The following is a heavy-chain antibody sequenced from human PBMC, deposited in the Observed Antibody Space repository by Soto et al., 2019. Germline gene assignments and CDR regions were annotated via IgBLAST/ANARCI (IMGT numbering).Heavy chain of an antibody. V-gene: IGHV3-7*05. Sequence: VGSQILSWASSGVTFRSYVRILVRQTQGKGLEWVANIKQDGSEKYYVDSVKGRFTISRDNAKNSLYLQMNSLRAEDTAVYYCARDIVVVVAATTHYYYYGMDVRGQGTTVTVSS. CDR1: GVTFRSYV. CDR2: IKQDGSEK. CDR3: ARDIVVVVAATTHYYYYGMDV. D-gene: IGHD2-15*01. J-gene: IGHJ6*02.